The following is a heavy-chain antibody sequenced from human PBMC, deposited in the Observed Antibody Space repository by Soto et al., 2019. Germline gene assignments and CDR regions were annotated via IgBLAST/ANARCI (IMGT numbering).Heavy chain of an antibody. CDR2: IIPIVGIP. CDR3: ARVLEFRDGYISHFDF. V-gene: IGHV1-69*01. D-gene: IGHD1-1*01. Sequence: QVQLVQSGAEVKKPGSSVKVSCKASGGTFRNYPFSWVRQAPGQGLEWMGGIIPIVGIPNYAQKFQGRVTITADESTTTVHMELSSLRSEDTAVYYCARVLEFRDGYISHFDFWGQGTLVTASS. CDR1: GGTFRNYP. J-gene: IGHJ4*02.